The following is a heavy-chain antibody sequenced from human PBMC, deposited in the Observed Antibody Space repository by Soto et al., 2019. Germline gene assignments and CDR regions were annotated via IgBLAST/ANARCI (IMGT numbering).Heavy chain of an antibody. V-gene: IGHV3-73*01. D-gene: IGHD1-20*01. CDR1: GFTFSCSS. Sequence: GGSLILSCAASGFTFSCSSMHWVRQASGKGLEWVGRIRSKANSYATAYAASVKGRFTISRDDSKNTAYLQMNSLKTEDTAVYYCIPYTGMDVWGQGTTVTSP. CDR2: IRSKANSYAT. CDR3: IPYTGMDV. J-gene: IGHJ6*02.